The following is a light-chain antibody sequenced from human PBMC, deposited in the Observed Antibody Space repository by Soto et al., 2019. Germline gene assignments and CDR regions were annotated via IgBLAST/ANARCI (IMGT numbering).Light chain of an antibody. CDR2: AAS. V-gene: IGKV1-39*01. CDR1: QSISSY. Sequence: DIPMTQSPSSLSASVGDRVTITCRASQSISSYLNWYQQKPGKAPKLLIYAASSLQSRVPSRFSGSGSGTDFTLTISSLQPEDFATYYCQQSYSTPTFGQGTKVEIK. J-gene: IGKJ1*01. CDR3: QQSYSTPT.